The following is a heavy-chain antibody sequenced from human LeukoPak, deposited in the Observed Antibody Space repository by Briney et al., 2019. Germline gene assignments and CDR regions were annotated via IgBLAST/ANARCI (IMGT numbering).Heavy chain of an antibody. J-gene: IGHJ4*02. CDR3: ARGSRVVARY. Sequence: SETLSLTCAVYGGSFSGYYWSWIRQPPGKGLEWIGEINHSGSINYNPSLKSRVTISVDTSKNQFSLKLSSVTAADTAVYYCARGSRVVARYWGQGTLVTVSS. D-gene: IGHD2-15*01. CDR2: INHSGSI. V-gene: IGHV4-34*01. CDR1: GGSFSGYY.